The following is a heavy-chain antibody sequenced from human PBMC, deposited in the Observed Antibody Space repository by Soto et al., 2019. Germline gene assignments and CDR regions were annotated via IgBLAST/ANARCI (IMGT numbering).Heavy chain of an antibody. V-gene: IGHV4-39*01. CDR3: AASCVGCGGFNYYGMDV. J-gene: IGHJ6*02. CDR2: IYYSGST. CDR1: GVSISSSSYY. Sequence: SETLSLTCTVSGVSISSSSYYWGWIRQPPGKGLEWIGSIYYSGSTYYNPSLKSRVTISVDTSKNQFSLKLSSVTAADTAVYYCAASCVGCGGFNYYGMDVWGQGTTVTVSS. D-gene: IGHD2-21*01.